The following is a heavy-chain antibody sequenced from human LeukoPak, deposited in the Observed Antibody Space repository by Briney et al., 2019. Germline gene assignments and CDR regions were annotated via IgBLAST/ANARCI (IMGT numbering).Heavy chain of an antibody. J-gene: IGHJ4*02. CDR2: ISSSGGST. CDR3: AKSGSGSL. D-gene: IGHD2-15*01. V-gene: IGHV3-23*01. CDR1: EFTFSNYW. Sequence: PGGSLRLSCTASEFTFSNYWMSWVRQAPGKGLEWVSAISSSGGSTYYADSVKGRFTISRDNSKSTLYLQMNSLRAEDTAVYYCAKSGSGSLRGQGTLVTVSS.